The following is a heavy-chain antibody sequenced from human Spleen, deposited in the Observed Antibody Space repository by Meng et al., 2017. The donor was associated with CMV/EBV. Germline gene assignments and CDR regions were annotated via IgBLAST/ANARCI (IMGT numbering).Heavy chain of an antibody. J-gene: IGHJ4*02. Sequence: CAVSGGYISSSKWWSWVRQTPGKGLAWIGDIYDSGSTKYNPSLNSRVTISLDKSKNQFSLNLTSVTAADTAVYYCARALGGTSYFDYWGQGTLVTVSS. CDR3: ARALGGTSYFDY. V-gene: IGHV4-4*02. CDR2: IYDSGST. CDR1: GGYISSSKW. D-gene: IGHD2-2*01.